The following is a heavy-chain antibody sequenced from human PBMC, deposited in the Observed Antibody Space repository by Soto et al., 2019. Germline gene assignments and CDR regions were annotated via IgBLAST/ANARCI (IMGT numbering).Heavy chain of an antibody. J-gene: IGHJ4*02. D-gene: IGHD6-19*01. CDR3: ARDSRGVAGTQRGYYFDY. V-gene: IGHV4-4*07. CDR2: IYTSGST. CDR1: GGSFSGYY. Sequence: SETLSLTCAVYGGSFSGYYWSWIRQPAGKGLEWIGRIYTSGSTNYNPSLKSRVTMSVDTSKNQFSLKLSSVTAADTAVYYCARDSRGVAGTQRGYYFDYWGQGTLVTVSS.